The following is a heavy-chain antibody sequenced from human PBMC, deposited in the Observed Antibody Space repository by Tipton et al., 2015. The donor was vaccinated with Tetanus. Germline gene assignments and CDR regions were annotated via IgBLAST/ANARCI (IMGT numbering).Heavy chain of an antibody. CDR2: SSSY. Sequence: SSSYHYNPSLKSRVTISVDTSKNQFSLKLSSVTAADTAVYYCARDMRGEGGGWYTDYWGQGTLVTVSS. V-gene: IGHV4-39*02. CDR3: ARDMRGEGGGWYTDY. J-gene: IGHJ4*02. D-gene: IGHD6-19*01.